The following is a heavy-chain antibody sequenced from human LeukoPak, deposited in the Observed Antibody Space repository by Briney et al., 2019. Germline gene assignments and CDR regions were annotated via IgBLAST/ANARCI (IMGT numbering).Heavy chain of an antibody. CDR2: INHSGST. J-gene: IGHJ5*02. Sequence: SETLSLTCAVYGGSFSGYYWSWIRQPPGKGLEWIGEINHSGSTNYNPSLKSRVTISVDASKNQFSLKLSSVTAADTAVYYCAREGARGGRPFDPWGKRTLVTVSS. CDR1: GGSFSGYY. CDR3: AREGARGGRPFDP. V-gene: IGHV4-34*01. D-gene: IGHD2-15*01.